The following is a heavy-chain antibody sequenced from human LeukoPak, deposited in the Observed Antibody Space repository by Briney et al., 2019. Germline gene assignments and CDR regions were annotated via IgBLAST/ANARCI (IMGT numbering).Heavy chain of an antibody. CDR2: MYSGGST. Sequence: GGSLRLSCAASGFTVSSNYMSWFRQAPGEGLEWVSVMYSGGSTNYADSVKGRFTMSRENSMNTLFLLMNSLRAEDTAVYYCARERLELDAFYIWGQGTMVTVSS. CDR3: ARERLELDAFYI. V-gene: IGHV3-66*01. D-gene: IGHD1-26*01. CDR1: GFTVSSNY. J-gene: IGHJ3*02.